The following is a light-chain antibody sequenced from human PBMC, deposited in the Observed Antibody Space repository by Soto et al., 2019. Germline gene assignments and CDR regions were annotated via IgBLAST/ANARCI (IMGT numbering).Light chain of an antibody. V-gene: IGLV1-40*01. Sequence: QSVLTQPPSLSGAPGQRVTISCTGSSSNIGAGFDVHWYQQVPGTAPRLLINANTNRPSGVPDRFSGSKSGTSASLAITGLQPEEEADYFCQSYDSRRTEYVFGSGTKVTVL. CDR2: ANT. J-gene: IGLJ1*01. CDR1: SSNIGAGFD. CDR3: QSYDSRRTEYV.